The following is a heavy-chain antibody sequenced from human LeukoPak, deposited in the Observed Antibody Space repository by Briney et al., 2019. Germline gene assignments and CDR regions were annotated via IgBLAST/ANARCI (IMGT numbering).Heavy chain of an antibody. D-gene: IGHD2-8*01. CDR2: INPDGDVT. CDR1: GGTFRSYA. J-gene: IGHJ6*03. V-gene: IGHV1-2*06. CDR3: ARGPNHYYYMDF. Sequence: ASVKVSCTASGGTFRSYAISWVRQAPGQGLEWMGRINPDGDVTKSAQKFQGRVTMTTDKSINTVFMELSGLTSDDTALYYCARGPNHYYYMDFWGKGTTVSVSS.